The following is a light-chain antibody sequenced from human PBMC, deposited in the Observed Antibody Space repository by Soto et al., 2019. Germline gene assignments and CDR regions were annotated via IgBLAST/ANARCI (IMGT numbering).Light chain of an antibody. CDR1: RSISSY. Sequence: DIQMTQSPSSLSASVGDRVTITCRASRSISSYLNWYQQKPGKAPKLLIYAASNLQSGVPSSFSGSGSGTDFTLTISSLQPEDFATYYCQHSYSTPLTFGGGTKLEIK. V-gene: IGKV1-39*01. CDR2: AAS. J-gene: IGKJ4*01. CDR3: QHSYSTPLT.